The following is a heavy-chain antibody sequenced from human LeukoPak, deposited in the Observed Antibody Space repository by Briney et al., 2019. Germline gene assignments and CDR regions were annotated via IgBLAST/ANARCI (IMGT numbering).Heavy chain of an antibody. CDR1: GVSISSSNSY. CDR2: IYYSGST. D-gene: IGHD3-22*01. V-gene: IGHV4-39*07. J-gene: IGHJ4*02. CDR3: ARGGYDSSGYYWTTRGHFDY. Sequence: SETLSLTCTVSGVSISSSNSYWGWIRQPPGKGLEWIGSIYYSGSTYYNPSLKSRVTISVDTSKNQFSLKLSSVTAADTAVYYCARGGYDSSGYYWTTRGHFDYWGQGTLVTVSS.